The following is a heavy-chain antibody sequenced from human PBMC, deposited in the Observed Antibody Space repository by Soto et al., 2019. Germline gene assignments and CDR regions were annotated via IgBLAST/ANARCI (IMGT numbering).Heavy chain of an antibody. Sequence: GESLKISCKGSGYSFTSYWIGWVRQMPGKGLEWMGIIYPGDSDTRYSPSFQGQVTISADKSISTAYLQWSSLKASDTAMYYCARPMVRAHDAFDIWGQGTMVTVSS. CDR2: IYPGDSDT. D-gene: IGHD3-10*01. J-gene: IGHJ3*02. CDR1: GYSFTSYW. V-gene: IGHV5-51*01. CDR3: ARPMVRAHDAFDI.